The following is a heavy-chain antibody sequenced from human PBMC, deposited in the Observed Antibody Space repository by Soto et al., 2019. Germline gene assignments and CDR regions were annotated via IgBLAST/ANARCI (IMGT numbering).Heavy chain of an antibody. CDR3: VAGPDRAKSAY. Sequence: SETLSLTCTVSGCSISGYFWSWTRQPPGKGLEWIGYGLRHEYVGTNPSLTSRVTISVDTSKSQFSLKLNSVTAADTAVYYCVAGPDRAKSAYWGQGTLVTVSS. CDR1: GCSISGYF. V-gene: IGHV4-59*01. CDR2: GLRHEYV. J-gene: IGHJ4*01.